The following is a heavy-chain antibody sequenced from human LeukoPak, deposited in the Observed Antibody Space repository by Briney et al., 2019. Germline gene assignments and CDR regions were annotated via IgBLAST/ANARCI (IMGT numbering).Heavy chain of an antibody. Sequence: ASVKVSCEASGYTFTGYFIHWVRQAPGQGLEWMGWINPNSGGTNYAQKFQGRVTLTGDTSISTAYMELSRLTSDDTAVYYCARGRPYDGGSTDYWGQGTLVTVSS. CDR3: ARGRPYDGGSTDY. V-gene: IGHV1-2*02. D-gene: IGHD2-15*01. CDR2: INPNSGGT. J-gene: IGHJ4*02. CDR1: GYTFTGYF.